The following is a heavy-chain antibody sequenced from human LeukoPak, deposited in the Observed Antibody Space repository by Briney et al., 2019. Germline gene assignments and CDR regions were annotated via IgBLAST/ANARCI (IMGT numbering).Heavy chain of an antibody. J-gene: IGHJ5*02. D-gene: IGHD6-6*01. CDR2: INHSGST. CDR1: GGSFSGYY. CDR3: ARAPPRIAARPISNWFDP. Sequence: SETLSLTCAVYGGSFSGYYWSWIRQPPGKGLEWVGEINHSGSTNYNPSLKRRVTISVDTSKNQFSLKLSSVTAADTAVYYCARAPPRIAARPISNWFDPWGQGTLVTVSS. V-gene: IGHV4-34*01.